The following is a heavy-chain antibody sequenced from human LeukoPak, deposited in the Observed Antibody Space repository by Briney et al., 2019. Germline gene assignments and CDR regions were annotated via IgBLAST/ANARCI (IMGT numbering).Heavy chain of an antibody. J-gene: IGHJ4*02. CDR3: AKGSGYGSRYYFDY. CDR2: ISGSGGST. D-gene: IGHD3-10*01. CDR1: GFTFSSYA. Sequence: GGSLRLSCAASGFTFSSYAMSGVRQAPGKGLEWVSAISGSGGSTYYADSVKGRFTISRDNSKNTLYLQMNSLRAEDTAVYYCAKGSGYGSRYYFDYWGQGTLVTVSS. V-gene: IGHV3-23*01.